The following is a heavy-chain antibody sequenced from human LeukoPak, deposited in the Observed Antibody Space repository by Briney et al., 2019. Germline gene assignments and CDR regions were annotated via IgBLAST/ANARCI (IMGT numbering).Heavy chain of an antibody. CDR1: GFTVSSNY. CDR3: ARVTGGSYGDFSFDY. D-gene: IGHD4-17*01. V-gene: IGHV3-53*01. Sequence: GGSLRLSCAASGFTVSSNYMNWVRQAPGKGLEWVSVIYSGGSTYYADSVKGRFTISRDNSRNTLYLQMNTLRAEDTAVYYCARVTGGSYGDFSFDYWGQGTLVTVSS. J-gene: IGHJ4*02. CDR2: IYSGGST.